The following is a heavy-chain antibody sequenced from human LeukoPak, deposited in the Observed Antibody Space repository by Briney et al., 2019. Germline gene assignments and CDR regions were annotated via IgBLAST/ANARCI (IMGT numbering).Heavy chain of an antibody. CDR1: GGTFSSYA. J-gene: IGHJ6*02. CDR2: ILTIFGTA. Sequence: EASVTVSFTASGGTFSSYAISWVRQAPGPGLEWMGGILTIFGTANYAQKFQGRVTITADESTSTAYMELSSLRSEDTAVYYCARDLNAIRDYYGMDVWGQGTTVTVSS. CDR3: ARDLNAIRDYYGMDV. D-gene: IGHD2-21*01. V-gene: IGHV1-69*01.